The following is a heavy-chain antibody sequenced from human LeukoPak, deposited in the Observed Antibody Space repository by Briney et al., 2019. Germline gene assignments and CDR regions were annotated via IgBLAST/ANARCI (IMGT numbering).Heavy chain of an antibody. CDR2: SRNKANSYST. CDR1: GFIFSDHY. CDR3: ARGFHSFDI. J-gene: IGHJ3*02. Sequence: GGSLRLSCAASGFIFSDHYMDWVRQAPGKGLEWVARSRNKANSYSTVYAASVQGRFTISRDESKNSLYLQMNSLITEDTAVYFCARGFHSFDIWGQGTMVTVSS. V-gene: IGHV3-72*01.